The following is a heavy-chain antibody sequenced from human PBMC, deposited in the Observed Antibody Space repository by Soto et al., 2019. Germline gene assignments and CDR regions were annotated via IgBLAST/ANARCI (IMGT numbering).Heavy chain of an antibody. Sequence: GGSLRLSCAASGFTFSSYAMSWVRQAPGKGLEWVSAISGSGGSTYYADSVKGRFTISGDNSKNTLYLQMNRLRAEDTAVYYCAKARSSSGWPYYFDYWGQGTLVTVSS. CDR3: AKARSSSGWPYYFDY. V-gene: IGHV3-23*01. CDR1: GFTFSSYA. D-gene: IGHD6-25*01. J-gene: IGHJ4*02. CDR2: ISGSGGST.